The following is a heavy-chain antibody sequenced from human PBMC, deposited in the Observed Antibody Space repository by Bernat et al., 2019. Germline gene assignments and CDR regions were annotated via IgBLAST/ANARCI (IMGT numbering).Heavy chain of an antibody. V-gene: IGHV6-1*01. CDR2: TLYRTKWYN. CDR3: VREYDSSGYSLIDAFDI. CDR1: GDSVSSNSAA. J-gene: IGHJ3*02. Sequence: QVQLQQSGPGLVKPSQTLSLTCAISGDSVSSNSAAWNWIRQSPSRGLEWLGRTLYRTKWYNDYAPSVKSRITVNPDTSKNQFSLQLNSVTPADTAVYYCVREYDSSGYSLIDAFDIWGQGTLVTVSS. D-gene: IGHD3-22*01.